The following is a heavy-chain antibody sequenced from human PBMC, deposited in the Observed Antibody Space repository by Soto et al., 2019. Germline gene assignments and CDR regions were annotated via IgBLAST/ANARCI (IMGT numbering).Heavy chain of an antibody. V-gene: IGHV4-4*07. J-gene: IGHJ4*02. D-gene: IGHD3-10*01. CDR3: ERDLKFGQADY. Sequence: PSETLSLTCTVSGGSISSYYWTWIRQPSGKGLEWIGRIYTSGSTNYNPSLKSRVTMSVDTSKNQFSLKLSSVTAVDTAVYYCERDLKFGQADYWGQGSQVTVSS. CDR2: IYTSGST. CDR1: GGSISSYY.